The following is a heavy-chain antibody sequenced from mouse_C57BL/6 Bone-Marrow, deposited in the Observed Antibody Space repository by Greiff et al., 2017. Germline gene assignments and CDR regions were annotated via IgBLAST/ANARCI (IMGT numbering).Heavy chain of an antibody. D-gene: IGHD1-1*01. J-gene: IGHJ2*01. Sequence: QVQLQQSGAELARPGASVKLSCKASGYTFTSYGISWVKQRTGPGLEWIGEIYPRSGNTYYNEKFKGKATLTADKSSSTAYMELRSRTSEDSAVYFCARINYYGSSPYFDYWGQGTTLTVSS. CDR3: ARINYYGSSPYFDY. V-gene: IGHV1-81*01. CDR2: IYPRSGNT. CDR1: GYTFTSYG.